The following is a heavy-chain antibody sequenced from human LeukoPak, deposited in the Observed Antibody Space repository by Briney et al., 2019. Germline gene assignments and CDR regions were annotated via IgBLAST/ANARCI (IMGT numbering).Heavy chain of an antibody. CDR1: GFTFSNHG. CDR3: AKGPSTFGGVIVS. Sequence: PGGSLRLSCAASGFTFSNHGVHWVRQAPGKGLEWVAIISHDGNNKYYADSVKGRFTISGDNSKNTLYLQMNSLIAVDTAMYYCAKGPSTFGGVIVSWGQGTLVTVSS. J-gene: IGHJ5*02. D-gene: IGHD3-16*01. V-gene: IGHV3-30*18. CDR2: ISHDGNNK.